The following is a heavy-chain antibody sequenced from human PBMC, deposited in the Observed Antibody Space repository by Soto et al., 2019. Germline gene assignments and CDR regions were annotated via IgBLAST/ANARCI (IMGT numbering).Heavy chain of an antibody. Sequence: GGSLRLSCAASGFTFSSYEMNRVRQAPGKGLEWVSYISSSGSTIYYADSVKGRFTISRDNAKNSLYLQMNSLRAEDTAVYYCAREFVDTAMDDAFDIWGQGTMVTVSS. D-gene: IGHD5-18*01. CDR3: AREFVDTAMDDAFDI. CDR1: GFTFSSYE. J-gene: IGHJ3*02. CDR2: ISSSGSTI. V-gene: IGHV3-48*03.